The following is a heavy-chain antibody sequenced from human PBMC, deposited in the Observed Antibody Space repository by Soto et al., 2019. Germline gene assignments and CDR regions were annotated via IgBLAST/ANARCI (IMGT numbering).Heavy chain of an antibody. CDR1: GGSVSSGSYY. J-gene: IGHJ4*02. D-gene: IGHD1-26*01. CDR2: IYYSGST. Sequence: QVQLQESGPGLVKPSETLSLTSTVSGGSVSSGSYYWSWIRQPPGKGLEWIGYIYYSGSTNYNPSLKGRVTISVDTSKHRFSLKLSSVTAADTAVYYCARVTEEWDEPTYYFDYWGQGTLVTVSS. V-gene: IGHV4-61*01. CDR3: ARVTEEWDEPTYYFDY.